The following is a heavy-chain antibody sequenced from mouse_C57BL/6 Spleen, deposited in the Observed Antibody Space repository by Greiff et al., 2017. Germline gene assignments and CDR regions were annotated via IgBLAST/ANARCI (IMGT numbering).Heavy chain of an antibody. CDR3: ARDAGGNDY. CDR1: GFTFSSYA. Sequence: EVMLVESGGGLVKPGGSLKLSCAASGFTFSSYAMSWVRQTPEKRLEWVATISDGGSYTYYPDNVKGRFTISRDNAKNNLYLQMSHLKSEDTAMYYCARDAGGNDYWGQGTTLTVAS. CDR2: ISDGGSYT. D-gene: IGHD2-1*01. J-gene: IGHJ2*01. V-gene: IGHV5-4*01.